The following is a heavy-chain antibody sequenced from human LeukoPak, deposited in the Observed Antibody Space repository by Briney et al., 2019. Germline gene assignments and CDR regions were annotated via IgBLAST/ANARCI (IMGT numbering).Heavy chain of an antibody. V-gene: IGHV3-21*06. CDR1: GFTFSSYS. J-gene: IGHJ6*02. D-gene: IGHD6-13*01. Sequence: PGGSLRLSCAASGFTFSSYSMNWVRQAPEKGLEWVSSISSSSSYIYYADSVKGRFTISRDNAKNSLYLQMNSLRAEDTAVYYCARERAAAGPLYYYYYGMDVWGQGTTVTVSS. CDR2: ISSSSSYI. CDR3: ARERAAAGPLYYYYYGMDV.